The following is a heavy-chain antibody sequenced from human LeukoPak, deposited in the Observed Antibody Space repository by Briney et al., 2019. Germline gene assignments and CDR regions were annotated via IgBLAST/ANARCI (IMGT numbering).Heavy chain of an antibody. Sequence: SETLSLTCAVSGGTISSSSYYWGWIRQPPGKGLEWIGSMYYSGSAYYNSSLKSRVTISEDTSKIQFSLKLSSVTAADTAVYYCGGSGWSGGPFDNWGQGTLVTVSS. J-gene: IGHJ4*02. D-gene: IGHD6-19*01. CDR2: MYYSGSA. CDR1: GGTISSSSYY. CDR3: GGSGWSGGPFDN. V-gene: IGHV4-39*07.